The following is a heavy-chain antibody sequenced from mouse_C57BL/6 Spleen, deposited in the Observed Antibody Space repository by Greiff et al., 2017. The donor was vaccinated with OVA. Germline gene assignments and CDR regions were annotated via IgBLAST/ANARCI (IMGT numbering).Heavy chain of an antibody. V-gene: IGHV1-50*01. CDR2: IDPSDSYT. J-gene: IGHJ2*01. D-gene: IGHD4-1*01. CDR1: GYTFTSYW. CDR3: VEGNWVY. Sequence: QVQLLQPGAELVKPGASVKLSCKASGYTFTSYWMQWVKQRPGQGLEWIGEIDPSDSYTNYNQKFKGKATLTVDTSSSTAYMQLSSLTSEGSAVYYCVEGNWVYWGQGTTLTVSS.